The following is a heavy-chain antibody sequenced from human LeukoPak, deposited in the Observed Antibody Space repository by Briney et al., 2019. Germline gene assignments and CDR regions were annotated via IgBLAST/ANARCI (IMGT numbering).Heavy chain of an antibody. Sequence: SVKVSCKASGYTFAKFYIHWVRQAPGQGLEWMGIINPSGGTTSYAQKFQGRVSMTRDTSTSTVYMELSSLRSEDTAVYYCARDNRGERTPGWGYGGFDIWGQGTMVSVSS. CDR2: INPSGGTT. V-gene: IGHV1-46*01. J-gene: IGHJ3*02. CDR3: ARDNRGERTPGWGYGGFDI. CDR1: GYTFAKFY. D-gene: IGHD3-16*01.